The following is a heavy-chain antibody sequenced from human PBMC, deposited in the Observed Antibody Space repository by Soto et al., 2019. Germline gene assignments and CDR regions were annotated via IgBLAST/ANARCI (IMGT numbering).Heavy chain of an antibody. V-gene: IGHV1-24*01. J-gene: IGHJ4*02. CDR3: ATDLSLYRRGSYYNRY. D-gene: IGHD3-10*01. CDR1: GYTLTELS. CDR2: FDPEDGET. Sequence: ASVKVSCKVSGYTLTELSMHWLRQSPGKGLEWMGGFDPEDGETIYAQKFQGRVTMTEDTSTDTAYMELSSLRSEDTAVYYCATDLSLYRRGSYYNRYWGQGTLVTVSS.